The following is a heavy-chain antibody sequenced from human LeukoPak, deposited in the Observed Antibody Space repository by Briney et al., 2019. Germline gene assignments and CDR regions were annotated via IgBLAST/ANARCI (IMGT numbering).Heavy chain of an antibody. Sequence: GRSLRLSCAASGFTFSSYGMHWVRQAPGKGLEWVAVISYDGSNKNYADSVKGRFTISRDNSKNTLYLQMNSLRAEDTAVYYCAKGYNWNDEWGQGTLVTVSS. J-gene: IGHJ4*02. D-gene: IGHD1-20*01. CDR3: AKGYNWNDE. CDR2: ISYDGSNK. CDR1: GFTFSSYG. V-gene: IGHV3-30*18.